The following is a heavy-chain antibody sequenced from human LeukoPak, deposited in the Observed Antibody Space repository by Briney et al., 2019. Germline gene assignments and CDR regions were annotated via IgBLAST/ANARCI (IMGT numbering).Heavy chain of an antibody. CDR3: ASGSGSYHY. CDR2: ISSSSSTI. Sequence: GGSLRLSCAASGFTLSIYSMNWVRHTPEKRLECVSYISSSSSTIYYADSVKGRFTISRDNAKNSLYLQMNSLRAEDTAVYYCASGSGSYHYWGQGTLVTVSS. J-gene: IGHJ4*02. CDR1: GFTLSIYS. V-gene: IGHV3-48*01. D-gene: IGHD3-10*01.